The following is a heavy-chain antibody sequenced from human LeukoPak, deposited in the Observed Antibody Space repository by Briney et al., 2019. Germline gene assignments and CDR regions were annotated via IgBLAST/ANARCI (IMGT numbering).Heavy chain of an antibody. Sequence: PRASVKASCKASGYTFTGYYMHWVRQAPGQGLEWMGRINPNSGGTNYARKFQGRVTMTRDTSISTAYMELSRLRSDDTAVYYCARVAAMVRGVIILYHFDYWGQGTLVTVSS. CDR3: ARVAAMVRGVIILYHFDY. J-gene: IGHJ4*02. CDR1: GYTFTGYY. D-gene: IGHD3-10*01. V-gene: IGHV1-2*06. CDR2: INPNSGGT.